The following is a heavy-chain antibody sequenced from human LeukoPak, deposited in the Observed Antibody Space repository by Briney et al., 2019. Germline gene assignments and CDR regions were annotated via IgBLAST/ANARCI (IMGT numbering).Heavy chain of an antibody. Sequence: SETLSLTCTVSGGSLSRGSYYSRCIRQPPGKGLEWIGYIYYSGSTNYNPSLKSRVTISVDTSKNQFSLKLSSVTAADTAVYYWARLSGYCNGGSCSNWFDPWGQGTLVTVSS. J-gene: IGHJ5*02. CDR2: IYYSGST. CDR3: ARLSGYCNGGSCSNWFDP. D-gene: IGHD2-15*01. V-gene: IGHV4-61*01. CDR1: GGSLSRGSYY.